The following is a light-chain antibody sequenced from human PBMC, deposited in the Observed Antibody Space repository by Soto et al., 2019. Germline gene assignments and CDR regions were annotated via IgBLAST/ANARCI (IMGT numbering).Light chain of an antibody. CDR3: QQYGSSPKLT. J-gene: IGKJ4*01. V-gene: IGKV3-20*01. CDR2: AAS. Sequence: EIELTQSPGTLSLSPGERATISCRASQSVSSSYLAWYQQKPGQATRLLIYAASSRATGIPDRFSGSGSGTDLTLTISRLEPADFAVYYCQQYGSSPKLTFGGGTKVEIK. CDR1: QSVSSSY.